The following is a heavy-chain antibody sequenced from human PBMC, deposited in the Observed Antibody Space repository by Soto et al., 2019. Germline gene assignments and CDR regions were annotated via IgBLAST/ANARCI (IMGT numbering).Heavy chain of an antibody. V-gene: IGHV4-4*02. CDR1: GGSINTDSW. CDR3: ASREEARPF. Sequence: QVQLQESGPGLVSPLGTLSLTCAVSGGSINTDSWWTWVRQPPGKGLEWIGEIHRSRGTNYTSSLKSRVPMSIARSPNHFSLRLYSVTAADTAVYYCASREEARPFWGQGTLVTVSS. J-gene: IGHJ4*02. D-gene: IGHD6-6*01. CDR2: IHRSRGT.